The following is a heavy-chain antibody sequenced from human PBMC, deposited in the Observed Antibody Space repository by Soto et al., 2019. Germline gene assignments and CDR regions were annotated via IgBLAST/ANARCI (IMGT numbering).Heavy chain of an antibody. CDR3: ARDSGNYYGSGSYQFDP. CDR2: IWYDGSNK. V-gene: IGHV3-33*01. Sequence: ESGGGVVPPGRSLRLSCAASGFTFSSYGMHWVRQAPGKGLERVAVIWYDGSNKYYADSVKGRFTISRDNSKHTLYLQMNSLRAEDTAVYYCARDSGNYYGSGSYQFDPWGQGTLVSVSS. J-gene: IGHJ5*02. D-gene: IGHD3-10*01. CDR1: GFTFSSYG.